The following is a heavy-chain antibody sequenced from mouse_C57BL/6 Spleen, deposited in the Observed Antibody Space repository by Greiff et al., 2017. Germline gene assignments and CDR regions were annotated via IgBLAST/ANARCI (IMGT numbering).Heavy chain of an antibody. CDR1: GYTFTSYW. CDR2: INPSNGGT. CDR3: ARLEGIYYDYYFDY. V-gene: IGHV1-53*01. D-gene: IGHD2-4*01. J-gene: IGHJ2*01. Sequence: QVQLQQSGTELVTPGASVKLSCKASGYTFTSYWMHWVKQRPGQGLEWIGNINPSNGGTNYNEKFKSKATLTVDKSSSTAYMQLSSLTSEDSAVYYCARLEGIYYDYYFDYWGQGTTRTVSS.